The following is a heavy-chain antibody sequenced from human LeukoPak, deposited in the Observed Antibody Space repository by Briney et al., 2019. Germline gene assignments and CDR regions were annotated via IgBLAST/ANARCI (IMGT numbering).Heavy chain of an antibody. CDR2: ISSNGGST. CDR3: ARDRGTWNDDGFDY. V-gene: IGHV3-64*01. J-gene: IGHJ4*02. CDR1: GFTFSSYA. Sequence: GGSLRLSCAASGFTFSSYAMHWVRQAPGKGLEYVSAISSNGGSTYYANSVKGRFTISRDNSKNTLYLQMGSLRAEDMAVYYCARDRGTWNDDGFDYWGQGTLVTVSS. D-gene: IGHD1-1*01.